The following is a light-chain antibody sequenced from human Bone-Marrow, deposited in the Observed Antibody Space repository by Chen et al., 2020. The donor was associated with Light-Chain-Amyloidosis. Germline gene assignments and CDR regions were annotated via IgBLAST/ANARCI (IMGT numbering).Light chain of an antibody. V-gene: IGLV2-14*01. J-gene: IGLJ1*01. CDR3: SSYTITNTLV. CDR1: SSDVGGDNH. Sequence: QSALTQPASVSGSPGQSITISCTGTSSDVGGDNHVSWYQQHPDKAPKLMIYEVTNRPSWVPDSFSGSKSDNTASLTSSGLQTEDEAEYFCSSYTITNTLVFGSGTRVTVL. CDR2: EVT.